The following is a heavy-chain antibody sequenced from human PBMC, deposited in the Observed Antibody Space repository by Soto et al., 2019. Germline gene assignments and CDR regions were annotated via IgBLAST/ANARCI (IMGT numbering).Heavy chain of an antibody. CDR3: ARARGARYFDY. D-gene: IGHD2-15*01. J-gene: IGHJ4*02. V-gene: IGHV4-30-4*01. CDR1: GGSISSGDYY. CDR2: IYYSGST. Sequence: QVQLQESGPGLVKPSQTLSLTCTVSGGSISSGDYYWSWIRQPPGKGLEWIGYIYYSGSTYYNPSLQRRVTISVDTSKTQFSLKLSSVTAADTAVYYCARARGARYFDYWGQGTLVTVSS.